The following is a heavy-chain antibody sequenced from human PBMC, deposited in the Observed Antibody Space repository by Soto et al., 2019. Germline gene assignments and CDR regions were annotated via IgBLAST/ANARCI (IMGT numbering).Heavy chain of an antibody. CDR3: ARATYYDFWSGYSNWFDP. Sequence: QVQLQESGPGLVKPSETLSLTCTVSGGSVSSGSYYWSWIRQPPGKGLEWLGYIYYSGSTNYNPLLKSRVTISVDTSKNQFSLKLSSVTAADTAVYYCARATYYDFWSGYSNWFDPWGQGTLVTVSS. V-gene: IGHV4-61*01. D-gene: IGHD3-3*01. J-gene: IGHJ5*02. CDR1: GGSVSSGSYY. CDR2: IYYSGST.